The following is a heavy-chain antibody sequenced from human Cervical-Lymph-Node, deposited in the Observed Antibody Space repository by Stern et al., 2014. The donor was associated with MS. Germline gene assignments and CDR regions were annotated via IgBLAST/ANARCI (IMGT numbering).Heavy chain of an antibody. Sequence: QVQLVQSGAEVKKPGASVKVSCKASGYTFISYYMHWMRQAPGQGPEWMGIINPRGGTTHYAQKFQDRVTLTRDTSTTTVYMEMSNLKSEDTAVYYCATYSSSLYPPWFWGQRTLVTVSS. J-gene: IGHJ4*02. CDR2: INPRGGTT. D-gene: IGHD6-13*01. CDR1: GYTFISYY. V-gene: IGHV1-46*01. CDR3: ATYSSSLYPPWF.